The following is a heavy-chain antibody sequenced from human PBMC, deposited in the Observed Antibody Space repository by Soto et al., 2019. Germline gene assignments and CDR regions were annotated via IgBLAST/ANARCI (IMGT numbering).Heavy chain of an antibody. J-gene: IGHJ4*02. CDR3: AIDEWLSY. CDR1: GFTFSSYG. V-gene: IGHV3-30*03. CDR2: ISYDGSNK. D-gene: IGHD3-3*01. Sequence: VQLVESGGGVVQPGRSRRLSCAASGFTFSSYGMHWVRQAPGKGLEWVAVISYDGSNKYYADSVKGRFTISRDNSKNTLYLQMNSLRVEDTAVYYCAIDEWLSYWGQGTLVTVSS.